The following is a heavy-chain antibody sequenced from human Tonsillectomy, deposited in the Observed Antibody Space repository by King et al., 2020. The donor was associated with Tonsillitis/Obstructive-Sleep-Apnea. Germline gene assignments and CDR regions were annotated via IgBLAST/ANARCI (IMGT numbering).Heavy chain of an antibody. CDR1: LGSISSTGYY. V-gene: IGHV4-39*01. J-gene: IGHJ4*02. CDR2: VYYSGST. Sequence: QLQESGPGLVKPAETLSLTCTVSLGSISSTGYYWGWIRQPPGKGLEWIGSVYYSGSTYYNPSLKSRVTISVDTSKNQFSLELSSVTAADTAVYYCARRSGYDFVGGRAQYFDYWGQGTLVTVSS. CDR3: ARRSGYDFVGGRAQYFDY. D-gene: IGHD5-12*01.